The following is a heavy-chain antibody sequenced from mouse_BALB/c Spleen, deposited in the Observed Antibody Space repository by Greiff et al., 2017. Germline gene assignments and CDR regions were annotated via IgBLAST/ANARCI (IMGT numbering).Heavy chain of an antibody. Sequence: VQLQESGPGLVAPSQSLSITCTVSGFSLTGYGVNWVRQPPGKGLEWLGMIWGDGSTDYNSALKSRLSISKDNSKSQVFLKMNSLQTDDTARYYCARVTRAYYFDYWGQGTTLTVSS. V-gene: IGHV2-6-7*01. CDR3: ARVTRAYYFDY. J-gene: IGHJ2*01. D-gene: IGHD1-2*01. CDR1: GFSLTGYG. CDR2: IWGDGST.